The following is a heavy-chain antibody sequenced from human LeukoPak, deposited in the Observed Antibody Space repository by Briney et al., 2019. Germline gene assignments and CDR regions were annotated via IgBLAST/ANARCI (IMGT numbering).Heavy chain of an antibody. CDR3: ARRSDRCYRCFDP. J-gene: IGHJ5*02. CDR2: ISGYNGNT. Sequence: ASVKVSCKASGYSFTNYGIGWVRQAPGQGLGWMGWISGYNGNTKYVQKFQGRVTMTRNTSITTAYMELSGLKSEDTAVYYCARRSDRCYRCFDPWGQGTLVTVSS. D-gene: IGHD2-2*01. V-gene: IGHV1-18*01. CDR1: GYSFTNYG.